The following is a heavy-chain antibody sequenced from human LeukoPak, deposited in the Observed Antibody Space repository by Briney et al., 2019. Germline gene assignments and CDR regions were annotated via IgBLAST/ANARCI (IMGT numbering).Heavy chain of an antibody. Sequence: APLKVSCRASGDSFTSYGISWVRHAPGQGLEWMGGISAYNGNTNYAQKLQGRVTMTTDTSTSTAYMELRSLRSDDTAVYYCARDGAEGGMGTAMVTGQNINAFDIWGQGTMVTVSS. J-gene: IGHJ3*02. CDR2: ISAYNGNT. D-gene: IGHD5-18*01. CDR3: ARDGAEGGMGTAMVTGQNINAFDI. V-gene: IGHV1-18*01. CDR1: GDSFTSYG.